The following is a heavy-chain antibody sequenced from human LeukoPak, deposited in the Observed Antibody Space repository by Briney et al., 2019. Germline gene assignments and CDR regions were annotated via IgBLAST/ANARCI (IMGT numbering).Heavy chain of an antibody. CDR1: GYAFTTYY. V-gene: IGHV1-18*04. Sequence: ASVKVSCKASGYAFTTYYLHWVRQAPGQGLEWMGWISAYNGNTNYAQKLQGRVTMTTDTSTSTAYMELRSLRSDDTAVYYCARGQGSGWYGRDYGMDVWGQGTTVTVSS. J-gene: IGHJ6*02. CDR3: ARGQGSGWYGRDYGMDV. D-gene: IGHD6-19*01. CDR2: ISAYNGNT.